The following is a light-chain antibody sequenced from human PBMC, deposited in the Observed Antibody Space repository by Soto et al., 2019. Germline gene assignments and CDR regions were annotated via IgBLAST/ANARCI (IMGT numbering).Light chain of an antibody. CDR3: ASFTSGALYV. J-gene: IGLJ1*01. CDR2: EVS. Sequence: QSALTQPASVSGSPGQSITISCTGTSSDVGGYNYVSWYQQHPGKAPKLMIYEVSNRPSGVSNRFSGSKSGNTASLTISGLQAEDEADYYCASFTSGALYVFGTGTKLT. V-gene: IGLV2-14*01. CDR1: SSDVGGYNY.